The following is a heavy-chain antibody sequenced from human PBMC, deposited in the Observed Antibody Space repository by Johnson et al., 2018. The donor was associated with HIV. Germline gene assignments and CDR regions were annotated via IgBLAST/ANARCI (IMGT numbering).Heavy chain of an antibody. J-gene: IGHJ3*02. D-gene: IGHD4-11*01. V-gene: IGHV3-13*01. CDR3: AKGWDPMTTVNTFAFDI. CDR2: IGTAGDT. Sequence: VQLVESGGGLVQPGGSLRLSCAASGFTFSSYDMHWVRQATGKGLEWVSAIGTAGDTYYPGSVKGRFTISRENAKKSLYLQMNSLRAGDTAVYYCAKGWDPMTTVNTFAFDIWGQGTMVTVSS. CDR1: GFTFSSYD.